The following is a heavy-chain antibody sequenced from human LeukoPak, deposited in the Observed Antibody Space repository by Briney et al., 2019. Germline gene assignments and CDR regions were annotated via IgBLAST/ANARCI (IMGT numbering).Heavy chain of an antibody. CDR2: ISGSGGSA. CDR3: ARAESSSSGCFDY. D-gene: IGHD6-6*01. Sequence: GGSLRLSCAASGFTFSSYAMSWVRQAPGKGLEWVSAISGSGGSAYYADSVKGRFTISRDNSKNTLYLQMNSLRAEDTAVYYCARAESSSSGCFDYWGQGTLVTVSS. V-gene: IGHV3-23*01. J-gene: IGHJ4*02. CDR1: GFTFSSYA.